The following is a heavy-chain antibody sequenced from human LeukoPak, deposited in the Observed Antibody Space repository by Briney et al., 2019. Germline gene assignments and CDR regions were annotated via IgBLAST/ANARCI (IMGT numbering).Heavy chain of an antibody. Sequence: GGSLRLSCAASGIVFSNYAMTWVRQAPGKGLEWVSTISDSGGIKYDADSVKGRFTISRDNSKITLFLQMNSLRAEDTAVYYCAKDLFGDHFAYYMDVWGKGTTVTVSS. D-gene: IGHD3-10*02. V-gene: IGHV3-23*01. CDR1: GIVFSNYA. CDR2: ISDSGGIK. CDR3: AKDLFGDHFAYYMDV. J-gene: IGHJ6*03.